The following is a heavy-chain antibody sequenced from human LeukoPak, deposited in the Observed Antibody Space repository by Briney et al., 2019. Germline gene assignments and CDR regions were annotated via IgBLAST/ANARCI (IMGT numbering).Heavy chain of an antibody. CDR3: ARSDYNDYRGLGF. CDR1: GGTFSSYA. Sequence: GASVKVSCKASGGTFSSYAINWVRQAPGQGLGWMGIIIPSSGSTTYAQKFQGRVTMTRDTSTSTVYMELSSLTSDDTAVYFCARSDYNDYRGLGFWGQGTLVTVSS. V-gene: IGHV1-46*01. D-gene: IGHD4-11*01. J-gene: IGHJ4*02. CDR2: IIPSSGST.